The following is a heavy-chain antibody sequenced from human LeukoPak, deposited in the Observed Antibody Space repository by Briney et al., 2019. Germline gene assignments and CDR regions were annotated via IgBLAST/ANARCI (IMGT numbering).Heavy chain of an antibody. D-gene: IGHD1-1*01. V-gene: IGHV3-49*04. CDR2: IRSKAYGETA. J-gene: IGHJ4*02. Sequence: GGSLRLSCAASGLTFINYAMTWVRQAPGKGLEWVGFIRSKAYGETADYAASVKGRFTISRDDSKAIAYLQMNSLKTEDTAVYHCTRDRGAYNLYDYWGQGTLVTVSS. CDR1: GLTFINYA. CDR3: TRDRGAYNLYDY.